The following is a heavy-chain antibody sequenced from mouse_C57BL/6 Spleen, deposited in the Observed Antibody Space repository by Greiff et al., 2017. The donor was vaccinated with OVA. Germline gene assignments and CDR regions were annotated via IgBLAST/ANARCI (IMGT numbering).Heavy chain of an antibody. J-gene: IGHJ3*01. V-gene: IGHV1-42*01. CDR3: ARPSDYYGSSYGFAY. CDR1: GYSFTGYY. D-gene: IGHD1-1*01. Sequence: VQLKESGPELVKPGASVKISCKASGYSFTGYYMNWVKQSPEKSLEWIGEINPSTGGTTYNQKFKAKATLTVDKSSSTAYMQLKSLTSEDSAVYYCARPSDYYGSSYGFAYWGQGTLVTVSA. CDR2: INPSTGGT.